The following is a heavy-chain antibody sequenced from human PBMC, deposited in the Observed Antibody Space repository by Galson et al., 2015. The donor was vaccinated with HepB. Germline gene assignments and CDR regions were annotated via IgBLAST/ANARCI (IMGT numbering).Heavy chain of an antibody. CDR2: ISYDGSNK. V-gene: IGHV3-30-3*01. CDR3: ARDWLFGVILYGMDV. J-gene: IGHJ6*02. CDR1: GFTFSNYA. D-gene: IGHD3-3*01. Sequence: SLRLSCAASGFTFSNYAMHWVRQAPGKGLEWVAVISYDGSNKYYADSVKGRFTISRDNSKNTLYLQMNSLRAEDTAVYYCARDWLFGVILYGMDVWGQGTTVTVSS.